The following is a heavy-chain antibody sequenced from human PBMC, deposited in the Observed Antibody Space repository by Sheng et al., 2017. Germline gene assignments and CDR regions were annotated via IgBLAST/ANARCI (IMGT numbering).Heavy chain of an antibody. D-gene: IGHD6-13*01. Sequence: QVHLVESGAEVKKPGSSVKVSCTASGGTFSNYVITWVRQAPGQGLEWMGGIFPIFGSANYAQKFQGRVTITADESTSTAYIELSSLRSEDTAVYYCARDAAAALDLWGQGTLVTVSS. J-gene: IGHJ5*02. CDR3: ARDAAAALDL. V-gene: IGHV1-69*01. CDR1: GGTFSNYV. CDR2: IFPIFGSA.